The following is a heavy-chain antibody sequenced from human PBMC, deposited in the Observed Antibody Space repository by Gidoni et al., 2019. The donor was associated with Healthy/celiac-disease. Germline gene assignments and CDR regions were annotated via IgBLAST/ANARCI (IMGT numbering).Heavy chain of an antibody. CDR3: ARGGTIFGVVIIADAFDI. D-gene: IGHD3-3*01. J-gene: IGHJ3*02. CDR1: GYTFTSYG. V-gene: IGHV1-18*01. CDR2: ISAYNGNT. Sequence: QVQLVQSGAEVKKPGASVKVSCKAPGYTFTSYGISWVRQAPGQGLEWMGWISAYNGNTNYAQKLQGRVTMTTDTSTSTAYMELRSLRSDDTAVYYCARGGTIFGVVIIADAFDIWGQGTMVTVSS.